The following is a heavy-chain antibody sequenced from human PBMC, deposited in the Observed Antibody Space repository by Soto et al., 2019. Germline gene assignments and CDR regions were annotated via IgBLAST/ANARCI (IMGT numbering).Heavy chain of an antibody. V-gene: IGHV1-46*01. CDR3: ARDRVVVTAYAHYYYGMDV. CDR2: INPSGGST. Sequence: GASVKVSCKACGGTFTSYYMHWVRQAPGQGLEWMGIINPSGGSTSYAQKFQGRVTMTRDTSTSTVYMELSSLRSEDTAVYYCARDRVVVTAYAHYYYGMDVWGQGTTVTVSS. D-gene: IGHD2-21*02. J-gene: IGHJ6*02. CDR1: GGTFTSYY.